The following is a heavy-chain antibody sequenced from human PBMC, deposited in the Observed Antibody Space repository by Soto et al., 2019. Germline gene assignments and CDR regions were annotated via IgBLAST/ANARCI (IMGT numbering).Heavy chain of an antibody. CDR2: IYPGDCDYLGDSDT. V-gene: IGHV5-51*01. CDR3: ARLYREHNDSSGYQHFDH. D-gene: IGHD3-22*01. CDR1: GYSLTSYW. Sequence: GESLKIACTGSGYSLTSYWIGWVRQMPGKGLECRGVIYPGDCDYLGDSDTRYSTSFQGQVTIQAEKSISTAYLQWSSLKASDGDMHSCARLYREHNDSSGYQHFDHWGQATRVNVSS. J-gene: IGHJ4*02.